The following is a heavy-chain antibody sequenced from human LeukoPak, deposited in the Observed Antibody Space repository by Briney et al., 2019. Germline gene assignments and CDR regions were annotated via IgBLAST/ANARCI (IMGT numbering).Heavy chain of an antibody. Sequence: ASVKVSCKASGYTFTYFYMHWVRQAPGQGLEWMGILNPSGGTTIYAQKFQGRVTMTRDMSTSTVYMELSSLRSEDTAVYYCARVGSWEYYDSSGSGDPFDYWGQGTLVTVSS. CDR2: LNPSGGTT. J-gene: IGHJ4*02. CDR3: ARVGSWEYYDSSGSGDPFDY. CDR1: GYTFTYFY. D-gene: IGHD3-22*01. V-gene: IGHV1-46*01.